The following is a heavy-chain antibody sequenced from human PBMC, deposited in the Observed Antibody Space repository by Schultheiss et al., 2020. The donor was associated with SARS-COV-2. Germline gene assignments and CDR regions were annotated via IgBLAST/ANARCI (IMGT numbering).Heavy chain of an antibody. Sequence: GESLKISCKGSGYSFTSYWIGWVRQMPGKGLEWMGIIYPGDSDTRYSPSFQGQVIISVDKSIRTAYLQWSSLKASDTAMYYCARSVDSSGYYQRGSYYLDQWGQGTLVTVSS. D-gene: IGHD3-22*01. J-gene: IGHJ4*02. CDR2: IYPGDSDT. V-gene: IGHV5-51*01. CDR1: GYSFTSYW. CDR3: ARSVDSSGYYQRGSYYLDQ.